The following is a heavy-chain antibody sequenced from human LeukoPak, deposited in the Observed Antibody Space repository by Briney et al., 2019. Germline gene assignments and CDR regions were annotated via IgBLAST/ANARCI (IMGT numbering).Heavy chain of an antibody. CDR1: GFTFSSYA. D-gene: IGHD1-26*01. J-gene: IGHJ4*02. Sequence: GGSLRLSCAASGFTFSSYAMSWVRQAPGKGLEWVSAISGSGSSTYYADSVKGRFTISRDNSKNTLYLQMNSLRAEDTAVYYCAKPSLIVGATVGFDYWGQGTLITVSS. CDR2: ISGSGSST. CDR3: AKPSLIVGATVGFDY. V-gene: IGHV3-23*01.